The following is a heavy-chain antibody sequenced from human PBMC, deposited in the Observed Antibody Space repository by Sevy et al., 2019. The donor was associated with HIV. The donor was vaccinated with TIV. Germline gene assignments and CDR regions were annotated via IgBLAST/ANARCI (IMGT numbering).Heavy chain of an antibody. D-gene: IGHD3-22*01. J-gene: IGHJ3*02. V-gene: IGHV3-23*01. Sequence: GGSLRLSCAASGFTFSSYAMHWVRQAPGKGLEWVSAISGSGGSTYYADSVKGRFTISRDNSKNTLYLQINSLRAEDTAVYYCAKEYYYDSSGSVGAFDIWGQGTMVTVSS. CDR1: GFTFSSYA. CDR3: AKEYYYDSSGSVGAFDI. CDR2: ISGSGGST.